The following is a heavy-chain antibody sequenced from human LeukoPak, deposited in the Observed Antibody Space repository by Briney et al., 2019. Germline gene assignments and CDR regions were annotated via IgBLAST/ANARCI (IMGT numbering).Heavy chain of an antibody. CDR3: ARHWEL. CDR1: GFSVSSNY. V-gene: IGHV3-53*01. Sequence: GGSLRLSCAASGFSVSSNYMSWVRQAPGKGLEWVALIYSDETTYHADSVKGRFTISRDNSKSTLYLQMNSLRAEDTAVYYCARHWELRGQGTLVTVS. CDR2: IYSDETT. D-gene: IGHD1-26*01. J-gene: IGHJ4*02.